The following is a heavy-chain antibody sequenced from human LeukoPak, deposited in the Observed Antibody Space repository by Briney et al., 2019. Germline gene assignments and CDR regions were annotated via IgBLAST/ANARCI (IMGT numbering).Heavy chain of an antibody. J-gene: IGHJ5*02. Sequence: GGSLRLSCAASGFTFSSYEMNWVRQAPGKGLEWISYISSSSTTIHYADSVRGRFTISRDNAENSMYLQMNSLRVEDTAVYYCARDRNQLLWGAWFDPWGQGTLVTVSS. V-gene: IGHV3-48*03. D-gene: IGHD2-2*01. CDR3: ARDRNQLLWGAWFDP. CDR1: GFTFSSYE. CDR2: ISSSSTTI.